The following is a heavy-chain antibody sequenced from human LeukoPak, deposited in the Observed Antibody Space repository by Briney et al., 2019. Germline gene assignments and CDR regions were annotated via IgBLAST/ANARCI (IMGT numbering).Heavy chain of an antibody. V-gene: IGHV1-46*01. J-gene: IGHJ5*02. D-gene: IGHD3-22*01. CDR2: INPSGGST. CDR3: ARGGYYDSSGSFDP. CDR1: GYTFATYY. Sequence: ASVKVSYTPSGYTFATYYIHWVRQAPGQGQGWMGIINPSGGSTRYAQKFQGRVTMTRDTSTSTVYMKLSSLRSDDTAVYYCARGGYYDSSGSFDPWGQGTLVTVSS.